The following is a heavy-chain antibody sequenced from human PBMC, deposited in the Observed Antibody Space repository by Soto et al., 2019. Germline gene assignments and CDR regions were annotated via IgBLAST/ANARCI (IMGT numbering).Heavy chain of an antibody. CDR3: AIKGTISNRPNSLDA. Sequence: GQSLKISCKASGSSVTSYWIACVRHVLWKGLEWMGIIDADDSDTRYSPAFQGQVTISADKSIPTAYLQWRSLTDSDTAVYYCAIKGTISNRPNSLDACGQGTLLTVSS. V-gene: IGHV5-51*01. D-gene: IGHD6-6*01. J-gene: IGHJ5*02. CDR2: IDADDSDT. CDR1: GSSVTSYW.